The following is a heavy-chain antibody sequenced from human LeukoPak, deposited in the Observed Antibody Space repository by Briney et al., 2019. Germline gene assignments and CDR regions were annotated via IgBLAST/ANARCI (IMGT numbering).Heavy chain of an antibody. CDR2: NSGSGGST. D-gene: IGHD6-6*01. CDR3: AKISIAARPEY. CDR1: GFTFSSYS. J-gene: IGHJ4*02. Sequence: GGSLRLFCAASGFTFSSYSMSWVRQAPGKGLEWVSANSGSGGSTYYADSVKGRFTISRDNSKNTLYLQMNSLRAEDTAVYYCAKISIAARPEYWGQGTLVTVSS. V-gene: IGHV3-23*01.